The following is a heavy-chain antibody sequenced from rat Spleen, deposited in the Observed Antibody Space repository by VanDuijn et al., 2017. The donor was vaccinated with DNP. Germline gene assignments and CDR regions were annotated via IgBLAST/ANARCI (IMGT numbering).Heavy chain of an antibody. Sequence: QVQLEESGPGLMQPSETLSLTCTVSGFSLTSNSVHWVRQPPGKGLEWMGLIGNTGGTRYNSVFKSRLSISKDTSKSQVFLKMNSLQTEDTATYYCVRDQIGSSGLRSWGQGVMVTVSS. CDR1: GFSLTSNS. J-gene: IGHJ2*01. V-gene: IGHV2-41*01. CDR2: IGNTGGT. D-gene: IGHD1-11*01. CDR3: VRDQIGSSGLRS.